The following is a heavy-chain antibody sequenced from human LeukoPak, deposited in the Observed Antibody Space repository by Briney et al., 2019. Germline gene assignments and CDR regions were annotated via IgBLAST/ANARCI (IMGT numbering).Heavy chain of an antibody. V-gene: IGHV3-30*01. D-gene: IGHD5-12*01. CDR1: GFTFSSYA. Sequence: EGSLRLSCAASGFTFSSYAMHWVRQAPGKGLEWVAVISYDGSNKYYADSVKGRFTISRDNSKNTLYLQMNSLRAEDTAVYYCARDPSGYKQYYYYYMDVWGKGTTVTVSS. J-gene: IGHJ6*03. CDR3: ARDPSGYKQYYYYYMDV. CDR2: ISYDGSNK.